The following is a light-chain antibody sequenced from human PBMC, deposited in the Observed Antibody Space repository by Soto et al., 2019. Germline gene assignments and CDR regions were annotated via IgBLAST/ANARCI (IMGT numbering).Light chain of an antibody. Sequence: DIQMTQSPSSLSASVGDRVTITCRASQSISTYLNWCQQKPGKAPKLLIYAASSLQSGVPSRFSGSGSGTDFTLTISGLQPDDFAAYYCQQSFSTPPTFGRRTRLEI. V-gene: IGKV1-39*01. CDR3: QQSFSTPPT. CDR1: QSISTY. J-gene: IGKJ5*01. CDR2: AAS.